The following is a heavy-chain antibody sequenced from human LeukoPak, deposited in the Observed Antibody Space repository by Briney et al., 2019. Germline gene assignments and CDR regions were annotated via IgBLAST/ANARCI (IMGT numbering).Heavy chain of an antibody. D-gene: IGHD6-13*01. Sequence: GASVKVSCKASGYTFTSYDINWVRQATGQGLEWMGWMNPNSGNTGYARKFQGRVTITRNTSISTAYMELSSLRSEDTAVYYCARGLRRGGKTAAGDWGQGTLVTVSS. J-gene: IGHJ4*02. CDR2: MNPNSGNT. CDR1: GYTFTSYD. CDR3: ARGLRRGGKTAAGD. V-gene: IGHV1-8*03.